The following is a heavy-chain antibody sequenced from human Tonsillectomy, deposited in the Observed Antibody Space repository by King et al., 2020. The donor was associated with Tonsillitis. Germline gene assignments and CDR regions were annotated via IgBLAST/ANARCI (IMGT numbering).Heavy chain of an antibody. J-gene: IGHJ4*02. V-gene: IGHV3-9*01. CDR1: GFTFDDYA. CDR3: AKDLRVSGGLKTKDYFFSVPDY. Sequence: EVQLVESGGGLVQPGRSLRLSCAASGFTFDDYAMHWVRQAPGKGLEWVSGISWNSGSIGYADSVKGRFTISRDNAKNSLYLQMNSLRAEDTALYYCAKDLRVSGGLKTKDYFFSVPDYWGQGTLVTVSS. D-gene: IGHD2/OR15-2a*01. CDR2: ISWNSGSI.